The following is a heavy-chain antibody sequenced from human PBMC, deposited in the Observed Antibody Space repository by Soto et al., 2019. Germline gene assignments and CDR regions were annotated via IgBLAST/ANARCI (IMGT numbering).Heavy chain of an antibody. CDR2: IYYSGRT. J-gene: IGHJ6*02. CDR1: GDSISSGDYF. Sequence: PSETLSLTCTVSGDSISSGDYFWSWVRQPPGKGLEWIGYIYYSGRTYYNPSLESRVTISLDTSKNQFSLKLSSVTAADTAVYYCARVRLLGSGYYVMDVWGQGTTVTVSS. CDR3: ARVRLLGSGYYVMDV. V-gene: IGHV4-30-4*02. D-gene: IGHD2-15*01.